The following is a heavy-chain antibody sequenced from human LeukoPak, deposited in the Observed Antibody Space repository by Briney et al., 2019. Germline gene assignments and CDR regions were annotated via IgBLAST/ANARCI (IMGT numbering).Heavy chain of an antibody. Sequence: GGSLRLSCAASGFTVSNNHMNWVRQAPGKGLEWVSLIHSDGTTYYADSVKGRFTISRDNSKNTLYLQMNSLRAEDTAVYYCARGSRGAFDIWGQGTTVTVSS. CDR1: GFTVSNNH. CDR3: ARGSRGAFDI. CDR2: IHSDGTT. J-gene: IGHJ3*02. V-gene: IGHV3-53*01.